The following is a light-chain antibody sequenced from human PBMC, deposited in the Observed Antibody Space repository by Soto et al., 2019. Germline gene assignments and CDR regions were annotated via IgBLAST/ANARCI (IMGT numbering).Light chain of an antibody. V-gene: IGLV2-8*01. CDR2: EVT. J-gene: IGLJ2*01. Sequence: QSALTQPPSASGSPGQSVTISCTGTSSDVGGYNYVSWYQQHPGKAPKLMIYEVTKRPSGVPDRFSGSKSGNTASLTVSGLQAGDEAAYYCSSYAGSNSYVVFGGGTKLTVL. CDR1: SSDVGGYNY. CDR3: SSYAGSNSYVV.